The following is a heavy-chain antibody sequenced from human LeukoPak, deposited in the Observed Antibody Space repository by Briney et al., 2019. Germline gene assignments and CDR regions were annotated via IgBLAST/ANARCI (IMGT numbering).Heavy chain of an antibody. V-gene: IGHV4-34*01. CDR2: INHSGST. J-gene: IGHJ4*02. Sequence: SETLSLTCAVYGGSFSGYYWSWIRQPPGKGLEWIGEINHSGSTNYNPSLKSRVTISVDTSKNQFSLKLSSVTAADTAVYYCARDGYSAIDYWGQGTLVTVSS. D-gene: IGHD1-26*01. CDR3: ARDGYSAIDY. CDR1: GGSFSGYY.